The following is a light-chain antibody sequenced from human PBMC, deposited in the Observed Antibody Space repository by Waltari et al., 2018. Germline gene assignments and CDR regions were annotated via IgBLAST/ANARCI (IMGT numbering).Light chain of an antibody. Sequence: DIQMTQSPSTLSASVGDRVTITCRAGQSISDWLAWFQQQPGKAPKRLIYKASNVENGVPSRFSGSGSGTDFTLTISSLQPDDFATYYCLQYNTYPWAFGQGTKVEI. CDR1: QSISDW. J-gene: IGKJ1*01. CDR3: LQYNTYPWA. V-gene: IGKV1-5*03. CDR2: KAS.